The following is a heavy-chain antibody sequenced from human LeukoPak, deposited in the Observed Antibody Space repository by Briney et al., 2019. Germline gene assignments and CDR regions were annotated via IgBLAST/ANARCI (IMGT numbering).Heavy chain of an antibody. J-gene: IGHJ4*02. CDR3: AKDMAYSSSFELDY. CDR1: GFTFDDYA. Sequence: GGSLRLSCAASGFTFDDYAMHWVRQAPGKGLEWVSGISWNSGSIGYADPVKGRFTISRDNAKNSLYLQMNSLRAEDTALYYCAKDMAYSSSFELDYWGQGTLVTVSS. D-gene: IGHD6-6*01. V-gene: IGHV3-9*01. CDR2: ISWNSGSI.